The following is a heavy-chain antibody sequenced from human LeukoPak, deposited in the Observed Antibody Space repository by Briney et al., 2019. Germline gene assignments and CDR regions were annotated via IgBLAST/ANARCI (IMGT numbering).Heavy chain of an antibody. V-gene: IGHV3-23*01. D-gene: IGHD4-23*01. J-gene: IGHJ4*02. CDR2: ISGSGGST. CDR3: AKGSVMTTVVTPFDY. CDR1: GFTFSSYG. Sequence: GGSLRLSCAASGFTFSSYGMSWVRQAPGKGLEWVSAISGSGGSTYYADSEKGRFTISRDNSKNTLYLQMNSLRAEDTAVYYCAKGSVMTTVVTPFDYWGQGTLVTVSS.